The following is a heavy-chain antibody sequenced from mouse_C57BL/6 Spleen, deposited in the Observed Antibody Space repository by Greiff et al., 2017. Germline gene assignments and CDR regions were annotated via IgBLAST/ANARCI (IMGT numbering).Heavy chain of an antibody. Sequence: QVHLQQPGAELVKPGASVKMSCKASGYTFTSYWINWVKQRPGQGLEWIGDINPGSGSPNYNEKFKSKATLTVDTSSSTAYMQPRSLTTEDSAVVYCARYYGSSNLGYWGQGTTLTVSS. CDR2: INPGSGSP. V-gene: IGHV1-55*01. D-gene: IGHD1-1*01. J-gene: IGHJ2*01. CDR3: ARYYGSSNLGY. CDR1: GYTFTSYW.